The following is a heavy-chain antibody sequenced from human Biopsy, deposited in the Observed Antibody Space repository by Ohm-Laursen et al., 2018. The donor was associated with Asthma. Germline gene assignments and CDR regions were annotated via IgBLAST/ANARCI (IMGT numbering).Heavy chain of an antibody. D-gene: IGHD6-13*01. CDR3: ARGQKSAGDRWFDP. V-gene: IGHV1-2*06. Sequence: ASVKVSCKASGYTFIGCHIHWVRQAPGQEFEWMGRINPNSGNTHYAHKFQGRVTMTRDTSISTVYMELTRLRSDDTAVYYCARGQKSAGDRWFDPWGQGTLVTVSS. CDR2: INPNSGNT. J-gene: IGHJ5*02. CDR1: GYTFIGCH.